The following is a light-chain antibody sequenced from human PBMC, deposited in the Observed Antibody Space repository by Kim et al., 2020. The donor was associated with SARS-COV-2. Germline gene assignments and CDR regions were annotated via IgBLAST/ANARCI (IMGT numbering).Light chain of an antibody. CDR2: ATS. V-gene: IGKV3-20*01. CDR1: QSVSSSY. J-gene: IGKJ1*01. Sequence: EIVLTQSPGTLSFSPGERATLSCRASQSVSSSYLAWYQHKPGQAPRLLVYATSSRATGIPDRFSGSGSGTDFTLTIGRLEPEDFAVYYCQQYDGSPWTFGQGTKVDIK. CDR3: QQYDGSPWT.